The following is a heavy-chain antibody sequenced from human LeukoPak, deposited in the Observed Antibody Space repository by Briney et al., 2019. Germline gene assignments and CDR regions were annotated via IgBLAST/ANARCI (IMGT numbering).Heavy chain of an antibody. CDR2: INHSGST. V-gene: IGHV4-34*01. CDR1: GGSFSGYY. D-gene: IGHD3-10*01. CDR3: ARGRGHGSGSYYNPRYWYFDL. Sequence: SETLSLTCAVYGGSFSGYYWSWIRQPPGKGLEWIGEINHSGSTNYNPSLKSRVTMSVDTSKNQFSLKLSSVTAADTAVYYCARGRGHGSGSYYNPRYWYFDLWGRGTLVTVSS. J-gene: IGHJ2*01.